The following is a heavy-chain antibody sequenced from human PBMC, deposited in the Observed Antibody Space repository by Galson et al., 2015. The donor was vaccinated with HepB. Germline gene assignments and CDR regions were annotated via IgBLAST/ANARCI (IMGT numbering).Heavy chain of an antibody. CDR1: GGSFSGYY. CDR3: ARGSRLWFGNRRYYFDY. CDR2: INHSGST. J-gene: IGHJ4*02. V-gene: IGHV4-34*01. Sequence: SETLSLTCAVYGGSFSGYYWSWIRQPPGKGLEWIGEINHSGSTNYNPSLKSRVTISVDTSKNQFSLKLSSVTAADTAVYYCARGSRLWFGNRRYYFDYWGQGTLVTVSS. D-gene: IGHD3-10*01.